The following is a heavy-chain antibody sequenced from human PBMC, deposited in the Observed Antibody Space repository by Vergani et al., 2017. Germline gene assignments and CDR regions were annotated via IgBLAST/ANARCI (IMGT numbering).Heavy chain of an antibody. D-gene: IGHD2-21*01. V-gene: IGHV1-69*01. Sequence: QVQLVQSGAEVKKPGSSVKVSCKASGGTFSSYAISWVRQAPGQGLEWMGGIIPIFGTANYAQKFQGRVTITADESTSTAYMELSSLRSEDTAVYYCASPAYCGGDCYPHHYYYYDMDVWGKGP. CDR2: IIPIFGTA. CDR1: GGTFSSYA. CDR3: ASPAYCGGDCYPHHYYYYDMDV. J-gene: IGHJ6*03.